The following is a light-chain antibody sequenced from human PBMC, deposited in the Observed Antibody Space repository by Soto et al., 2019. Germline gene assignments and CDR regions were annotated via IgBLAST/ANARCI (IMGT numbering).Light chain of an antibody. J-gene: IGKJ1*01. CDR3: QQYNSYSWT. V-gene: IGKV1-5*01. CDR1: QSITIW. CDR2: DAS. Sequence: DIQMTQSPSTLSASVGDRVTINCRASQSITIWLAWYQQKPGKAPKLLIFDASSLESGVPSRFSGSGSGTEFTLTISSLQPDDFATYYCQQYNSYSWTFGQGTKVEIK.